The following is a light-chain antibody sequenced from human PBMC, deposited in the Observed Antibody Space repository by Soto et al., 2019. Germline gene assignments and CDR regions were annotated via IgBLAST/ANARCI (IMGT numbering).Light chain of an antibody. CDR2: TAS. V-gene: IGKV1-9*01. CDR3: QQLAGFPIT. J-gene: IGKJ5*01. Sequence: DIQLTQSPSFLSASVGDRVTITCRASQCISTYLAWYQQKPGKAPNLLIYTASTLQTGVPSRFSGSAFGTEFTLTISSLQPEDFATYYCQQLAGFPITFGQGTRLEIK. CDR1: QCISTY.